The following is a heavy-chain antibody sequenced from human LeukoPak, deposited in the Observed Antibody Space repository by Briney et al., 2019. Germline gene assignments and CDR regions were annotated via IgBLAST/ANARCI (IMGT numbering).Heavy chain of an antibody. D-gene: IGHD3-9*01. CDR1: GGSISSYY. J-gene: IGHJ3*02. Sequence: SETLSLTCTVSGGSISSYYWNWIRQPPGKGLEWIGYIYTSGSSNYNPSLKSRVTISVDTSRNQFSLRLSSVTAADTAVYYCARDEVTGSRNAFDIWGQGTMVTVSS. V-gene: IGHV4-4*09. CDR2: IYTSGSS. CDR3: ARDEVTGSRNAFDI.